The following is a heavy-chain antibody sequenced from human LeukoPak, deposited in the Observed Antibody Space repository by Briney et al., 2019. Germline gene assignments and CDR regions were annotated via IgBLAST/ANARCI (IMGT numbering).Heavy chain of an antibody. D-gene: IGHD4/OR15-4a*01. CDR1: GGTFRSYA. V-gene: IGHV1-69*06. Sequence: SVKVSCKASGGTFRSYAISWVRQAPGEGLEWMGRIIPVFGTENYAQKFQDRVTITADKSTTTAYMELRSLRSEDTAVYYCARDANHSHYMDVWGRGTTVIVSS. J-gene: IGHJ6*03. CDR2: IIPVFGTE. CDR3: ARDANHSHYMDV.